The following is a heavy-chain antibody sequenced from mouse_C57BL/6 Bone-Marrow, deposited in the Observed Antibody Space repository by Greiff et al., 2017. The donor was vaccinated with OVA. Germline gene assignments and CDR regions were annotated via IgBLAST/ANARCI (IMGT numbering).Heavy chain of an antibody. D-gene: IGHD4-1*01. CDR1: GFTFSDYY. CDR2: ISNGGGST. Sequence: EVQRVESGGGLVQPGGSLKLSCAASGFTFSDYYMYWVRQTPEKRLEWVAYISNGGGSTYYPDTVKGRFTISRDHAKNTLYLQMSRLKSEDTAMYYCARQGTGTNYYAMDYWGQGTSVTVSS. CDR3: ARQGTGTNYYAMDY. V-gene: IGHV5-12*01. J-gene: IGHJ4*01.